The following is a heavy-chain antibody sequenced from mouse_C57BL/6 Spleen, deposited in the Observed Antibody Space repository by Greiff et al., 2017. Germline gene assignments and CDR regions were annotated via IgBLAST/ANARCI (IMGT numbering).Heavy chain of an antibody. D-gene: IGHD1-3*01. CDR3: AREWSFAY. Sequence: QVQLQQSGAELMQPGASVKLSCKATGYTFTGYWIEWVKQRPGHGLEWIGEILPGSGSNNSNEKFKGKATFTADTSSNTAYKQLSSLTTENSASYYCAREWSFAYWGQGTLVTVSA. CDR1: GYTFTGYW. V-gene: IGHV1-9*01. J-gene: IGHJ3*01. CDR2: ILPGSGSN.